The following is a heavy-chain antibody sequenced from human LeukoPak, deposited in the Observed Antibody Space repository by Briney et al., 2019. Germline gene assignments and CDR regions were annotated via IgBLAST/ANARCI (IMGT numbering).Heavy chain of an antibody. D-gene: IGHD5-18*01. J-gene: IGHJ4*02. CDR2: MKPNSGGI. CDR1: GYTFTSYY. V-gene: IGHV1-2*02. Sequence: ASVKVSCKASGYTFTSYYMHWVRQAPGQGLEWMAWMKPNSGGINYAQEFQGRVTVTRDTSISTAYMELSSLRSDDTAIYYCARDPVDGYSHYDYWGQGTLVTVSS. CDR3: ARDPVDGYSHYDY.